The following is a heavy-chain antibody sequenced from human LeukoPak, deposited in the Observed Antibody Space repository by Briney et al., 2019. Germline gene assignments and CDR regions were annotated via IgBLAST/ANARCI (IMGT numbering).Heavy chain of an antibody. V-gene: IGHV4-59*08. D-gene: IGHD5-18*01. CDR1: GGSINAFY. Sequence: TPAETLSLTCSVSGGSINAFYGRWLRQPPGKGLEWIAYVRDNGENNYNPSLKSRVAISLDTANNQISLRLNFVTAADTAIYYCARQPANTAAFDVWGQGTMVTVSS. J-gene: IGHJ3*01. CDR3: ARQPANTAAFDV. CDR2: VRDNGEN.